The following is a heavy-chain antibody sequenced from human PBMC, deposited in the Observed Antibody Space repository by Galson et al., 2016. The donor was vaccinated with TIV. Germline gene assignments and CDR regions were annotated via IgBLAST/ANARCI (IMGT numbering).Heavy chain of an antibody. CDR2: FFHPGAV. V-gene: IGHV4-38-2*02. J-gene: IGHJ4*02. CDR1: GYSINSHYF. CDR3: TRHIGGDFGDY. Sequence: ETLSLTCTVSGYSINSHYFWAWLRQPPGKGLEWIGGFFHPGAVYYNPSLERRVTMSGDTSKNHFSLRLTSVTAADTAIYYCTRHIGGDFGDYVGQGILVTVSS. D-gene: IGHD2-21*02.